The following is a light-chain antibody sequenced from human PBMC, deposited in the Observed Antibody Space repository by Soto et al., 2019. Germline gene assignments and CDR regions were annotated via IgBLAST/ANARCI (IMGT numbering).Light chain of an antibody. CDR1: SSNIGAGYD. Sequence: QSVLTQPPSVSGAPGQRVTISCTGSSSNIGAGYDVHWYQQLPGTAPKLLIYGNNNRPSGVPDRFSGSKSGTSVSLAITGLRAEDEADYYCQSYDNSLTGSRVFGTGTKVTVL. CDR3: QSYDNSLTGSRV. CDR2: GNN. V-gene: IGLV1-40*01. J-gene: IGLJ1*01.